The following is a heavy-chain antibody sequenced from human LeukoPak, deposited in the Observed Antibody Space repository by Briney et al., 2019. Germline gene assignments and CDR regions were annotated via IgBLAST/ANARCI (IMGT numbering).Heavy chain of an antibody. J-gene: IGHJ4*02. V-gene: IGHV3-7*01. Sequence: GGSLRLSCAASGFGFSNYWMSWVRQAPGKGLEWVANMNEDGSEKNYVDSVKGRFTISRDNAQDSLYLQMNSLRAEDTAVYYCARVGGYSNFDYWGQGTLLTVSS. CDR1: GFGFSNYW. D-gene: IGHD4-11*01. CDR2: MNEDGSEK. CDR3: ARVGGYSNFDY.